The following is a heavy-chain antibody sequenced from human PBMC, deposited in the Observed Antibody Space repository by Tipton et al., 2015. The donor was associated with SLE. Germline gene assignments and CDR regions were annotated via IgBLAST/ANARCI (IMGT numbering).Heavy chain of an antibody. D-gene: IGHD6-13*01. CDR1: GFTFSSYG. CDR3: AKDHREAAAGLDY. V-gene: IGHV3-30*18. Sequence: SLRLSCAASGFTFSSYGMHWVRQAPGKGLEWVAVISYDGSNKYYVDSVKGRFTISRDNSKNTLYLQMNSLRAEDTAVYYCAKDHREAAAGLDYWGQGTLVTVSS. CDR2: ISYDGSNK. J-gene: IGHJ4*02.